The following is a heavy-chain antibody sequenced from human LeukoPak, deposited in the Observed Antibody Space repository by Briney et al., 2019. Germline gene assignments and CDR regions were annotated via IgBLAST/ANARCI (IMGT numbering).Heavy chain of an antibody. CDR3: ARTRGYGYYFDY. CDR1: GYSVSSGYY. CDR2: IHYSGST. J-gene: IGHJ4*02. V-gene: IGHV4-61*01. Sequence: SETLSLTCTVSGYSVSSGYYWSWIRQPPGKGLEWIGYIHYSGSTNYNPSLNSRVTISVDTSKNQFSLKLGSVTAADTAVYYCARTRGYGYYFDYWGQGTLVTVSS. D-gene: IGHD5-12*01.